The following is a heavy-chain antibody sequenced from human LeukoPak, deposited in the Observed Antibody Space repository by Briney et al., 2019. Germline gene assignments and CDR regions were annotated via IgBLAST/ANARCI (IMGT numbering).Heavy chain of an antibody. Sequence: WGSLRLSCAASGFTFSSNAMSCVRQAPGKGLEWVSAISGSGGSTYYADSVKGRFTISRDNSKSTLFLQMNSLRAEDTAVYYCAKDPRDGSRVATPCHWGQGTLVTVSS. CDR2: ISGSGGST. J-gene: IGHJ4*02. V-gene: IGHV3-23*01. CDR3: AKDPRDGSRVATPCH. CDR1: GFTFSSNA. D-gene: IGHD5-24*01.